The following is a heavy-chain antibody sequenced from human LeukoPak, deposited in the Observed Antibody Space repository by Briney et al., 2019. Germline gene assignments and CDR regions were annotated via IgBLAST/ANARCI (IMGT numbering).Heavy chain of an antibody. CDR1: GFTFSSYS. Sequence: GGSLRLSCAASGFTFSSYSMNWVRQAPGKGLEWVSSISSSSSYIYYADSVKGRFTISRDNAKNSLYLQMNSLRAEDTAVYYCARGDRIAVAGTGGGDYWGQGTLVTVSS. V-gene: IGHV3-21*01. CDR3: ARGDRIAVAGTGGGDY. J-gene: IGHJ4*02. CDR2: ISSSSSYI. D-gene: IGHD6-19*01.